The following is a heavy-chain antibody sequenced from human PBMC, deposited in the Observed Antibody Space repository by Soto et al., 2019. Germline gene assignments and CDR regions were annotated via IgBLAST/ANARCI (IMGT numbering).Heavy chain of an antibody. CDR3: ARVKECSGTSCYARDAFDI. V-gene: IGHV3-11*01. D-gene: IGHD2-2*01. CDR2: ISSGGSAI. Sequence: QVQLVESGGGFVKPGGSLRLSCAASGFTFSDHYMSWIRQAPGKGLEWVSYISSGGSAIYYADSVKGRFTISRDNAKNSLYLQMNSLRAEDTAVYYCARVKECSGTSCYARDAFDIWGQGTMVTVSS. CDR1: GFTFSDHY. J-gene: IGHJ3*02.